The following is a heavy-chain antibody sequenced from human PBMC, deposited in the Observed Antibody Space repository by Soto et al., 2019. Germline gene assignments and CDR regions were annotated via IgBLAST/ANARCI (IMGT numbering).Heavy chain of an antibody. CDR1: GGTFSSYA. D-gene: IGHD2-15*01. J-gene: IGHJ6*02. Sequence: QVQLVQSGAEVKKPGSSVKVSCKAPGGTFSSYAISWVRQAPGQGLEWMGGIIPIFGTANYAQKFQGRVTITAYEYTSTGYMEPSSLRSEDTAVYYRARSQGGSSSLDIYYYYYYGMDVWGQGTRVTVSS. CDR2: IIPIFGTA. V-gene: IGHV1-69*01. CDR3: ARSQGGSSSLDIYYYYYYGMDV.